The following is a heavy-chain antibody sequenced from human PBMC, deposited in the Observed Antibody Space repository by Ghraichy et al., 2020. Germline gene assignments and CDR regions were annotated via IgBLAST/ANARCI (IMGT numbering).Heavy chain of an antibody. D-gene: IGHD6-13*01. CDR1: GFTFSSYA. Sequence: GGSLRLSCAASGFTFSSYAMSWVRQAPGKGLEWVSRISGSGGSTYYAESVKGRFTVSRDNSKNTLFLQMNSLRAEDTAVYFCAKDSSSWYYFDYWGQGTLVTVSS. J-gene: IGHJ4*02. CDR3: AKDSSSWYYFDY. CDR2: ISGSGGST. V-gene: IGHV3-23*01.